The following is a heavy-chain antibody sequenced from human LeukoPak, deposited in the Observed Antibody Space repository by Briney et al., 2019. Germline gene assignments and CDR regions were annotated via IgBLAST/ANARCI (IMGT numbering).Heavy chain of an antibody. CDR3: AGSGYSDS. Sequence: PSETLSLTCAVYGGSFSGYYWSWIRQPPGKGLEWIGEINHSGSTNYNPSLKSRVTMSVDTSKKEFSLKLSSVTAADTAVYYCAGSGYSDSWGQGTLVTVSS. CDR1: GGSFSGYY. V-gene: IGHV4-34*01. D-gene: IGHD2-15*01. CDR2: INHSGST. J-gene: IGHJ4*02.